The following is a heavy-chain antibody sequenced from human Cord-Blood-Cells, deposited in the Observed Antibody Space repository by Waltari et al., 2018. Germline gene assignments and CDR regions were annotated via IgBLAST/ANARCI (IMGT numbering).Heavy chain of an antibody. D-gene: IGHD3-3*01. V-gene: IGHV1-24*01. CDR3: ATDFNHYDFWSGSYWYFDL. CDR2: FAPEDGET. CDR1: GYTLTDLS. J-gene: IGHJ2*01. Sequence: QVQLVQSGADVKNPGASVNVSCKVSGYTLTDLSMHWVRQPPGKGLEWMGGFAPEDGETIYAQKFQGRVTMTEDTSTDTAYMELSSLRSEDTAVYYCATDFNHYDFWSGSYWYFDLWGRGTLVTVSS.